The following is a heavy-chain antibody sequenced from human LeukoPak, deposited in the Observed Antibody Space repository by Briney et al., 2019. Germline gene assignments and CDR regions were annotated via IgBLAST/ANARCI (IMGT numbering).Heavy chain of an antibody. CDR1: GLTFSDYA. J-gene: IGHJ4*02. CDR2: ITSGFTA. V-gene: IGHV3-23*01. CDR3: AKDYSDSRVGDVFLEY. Sequence: PGGSLRLSCAASGLTFSDYAMSWVRQAPGKGREWVSGITSGFTAHYADSVKGRFTISRDNFRNTSHLQMNSLRAEDTAVYYCAKDYSDSRVGDVFLEYWGQGTLVTVSS. D-gene: IGHD1-26*01.